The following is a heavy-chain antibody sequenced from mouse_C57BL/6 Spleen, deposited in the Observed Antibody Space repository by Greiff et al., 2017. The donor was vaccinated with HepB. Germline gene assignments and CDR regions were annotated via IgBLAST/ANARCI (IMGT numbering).Heavy chain of an antibody. CDR3: ARSPRVDYDYDGAMDY. J-gene: IGHJ4*01. D-gene: IGHD2-4*01. Sequence: QVQLQQPGAELVRPGSSVKLSCKASGYTFTSYWMHWVKQRPIQGLEWIGNIDPSDSETHYNQKFKDKATLTVDKSSSTAYMQLSSLTSEDSAVYYCARSPRVDYDYDGAMDYWGQGTSVTVSS. CDR1: GYTFTSYW. CDR2: IDPSDSET. V-gene: IGHV1-52*01.